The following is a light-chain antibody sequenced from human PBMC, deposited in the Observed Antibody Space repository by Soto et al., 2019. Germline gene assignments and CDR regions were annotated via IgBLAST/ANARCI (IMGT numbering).Light chain of an antibody. V-gene: IGKV3-20*01. Sequence: EIVLTQPPGTLSLSPGERATLSCRASQSVSSSYLAWYQQKPGQAPRLLIYDASIRATGIPDRFSGSGSGTDFTLTISRLETEDFAVYYCQQYGNSPITFGQGTRLDMK. CDR3: QQYGNSPIT. J-gene: IGKJ5*01. CDR1: QSVSSSY. CDR2: DAS.